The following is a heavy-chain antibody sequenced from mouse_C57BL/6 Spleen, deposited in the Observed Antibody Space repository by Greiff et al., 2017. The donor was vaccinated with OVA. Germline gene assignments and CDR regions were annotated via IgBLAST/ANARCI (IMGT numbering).Heavy chain of an antibody. Sequence: EVQVVESGGGLVKPGGSLKLSCAASGFTFSDYGMHWVRQAPEKGLEWVAYISRGSSTIYYADTVKGRFTLSRDNAKNTLFLQMTSLRSEDAAMYYCARGPLVLDYWGQGTTLTVSS. V-gene: IGHV5-17*01. CDR2: ISRGSSTI. CDR3: ARGPLVLDY. D-gene: IGHD1-1*02. CDR1: GFTFSDYG. J-gene: IGHJ2*01.